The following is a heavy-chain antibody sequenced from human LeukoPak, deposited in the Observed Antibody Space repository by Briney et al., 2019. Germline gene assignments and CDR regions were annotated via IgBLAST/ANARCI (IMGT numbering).Heavy chain of an antibody. Sequence: SETLTLTCTVSGASISSYYWSWIRQPPGKGLEWIGYIQYSGRTNYNRSLKSRVTISVDTSKNQISLKVTSVTAADTAVYYCARDQYYYDSSGYYYDAFDIWGQGTMVTVSS. CDR1: GASISSYY. D-gene: IGHD3-22*01. J-gene: IGHJ3*02. CDR3: ARDQYYYDSSGYYYDAFDI. CDR2: IQYSGRT. V-gene: IGHV4-59*01.